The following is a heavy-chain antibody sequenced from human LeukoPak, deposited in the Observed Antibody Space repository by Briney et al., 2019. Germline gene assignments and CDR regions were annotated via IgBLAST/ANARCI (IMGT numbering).Heavy chain of an antibody. D-gene: IGHD5-24*01. V-gene: IGHV3-74*01. CDR2: INSDGSST. CDR1: GFTFSSYS. CDR3: AKDLFRRDGYLGGYFDY. J-gene: IGHJ4*02. Sequence: PGGSLRLSCAASGFTFSSYSMNWVRQAPGKGLVWVSRINSDGSSTSYAESVKGRFTISRDNSKNTLYLQMNSLRAEDTAVYYCAKDLFRRDGYLGGYFDYWGQGTLVTVSS.